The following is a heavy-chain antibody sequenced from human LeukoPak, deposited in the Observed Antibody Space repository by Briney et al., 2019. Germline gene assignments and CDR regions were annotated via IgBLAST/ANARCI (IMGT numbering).Heavy chain of an antibody. CDR1: GGTFSSYA. Sequence: ASVKVSCKASGGTFSSYAISWVRQAPGQGLEWMGRIIPIFGIANYAQKSQGRATITADKSTSTAYMELSSLRSEDTAVYYCARDTYYYDSSGYQGLFDYWGQGTLVTVSS. V-gene: IGHV1-69*04. D-gene: IGHD3-22*01. CDR2: IIPIFGIA. J-gene: IGHJ4*02. CDR3: ARDTYYYDSSGYQGLFDY.